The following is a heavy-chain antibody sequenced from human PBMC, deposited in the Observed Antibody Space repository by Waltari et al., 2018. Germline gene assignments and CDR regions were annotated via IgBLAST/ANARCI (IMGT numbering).Heavy chain of an antibody. J-gene: IGHJ4*02. D-gene: IGHD1-26*01. Sequence: EVQLVDSGGGLVKPGGSLRLSCAASGFTLSSYSMDWVRQAPGKGLEGVSSSTRSSLDIYYADSVKGRFTISRDNAKNSLYLQMNSLRAEDTAVYYCARDRWEQAIDYWGQGTLVTVSS. CDR1: GFTLSSYS. V-gene: IGHV3-21*01. CDR2: STRSSLDI. CDR3: ARDRWEQAIDY.